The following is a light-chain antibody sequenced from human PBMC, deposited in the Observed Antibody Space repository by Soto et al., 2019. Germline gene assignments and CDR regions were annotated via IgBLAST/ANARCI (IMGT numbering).Light chain of an antibody. V-gene: IGKV1-5*03. CDR2: KAS. CDR3: QQYNSYSPWT. J-gene: IGKJ1*01. Sequence: DIQKLQAPSTLSASVGDRVTITCRASQSISSWLAWYQQKPGKAPKLLIYKASSLESGVPSRFSGSGSGTEFTLTISSLQPDDFATYYCQQYNSYSPWTFGQGTKVHI. CDR1: QSISSW.